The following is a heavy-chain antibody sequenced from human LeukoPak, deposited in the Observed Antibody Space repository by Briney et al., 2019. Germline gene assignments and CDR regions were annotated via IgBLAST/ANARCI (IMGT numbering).Heavy chain of an antibody. Sequence: PGGSLRLSCAASGFTFSSYWMNWVRQAPGKGLEWVSYISSSRSTIYYADSVKGRFTVSRDNSKNSLFLQMNTLRDEDTAVYYCVRDSQDYSNYYYYYYGMDVWGQGTTVTVSS. J-gene: IGHJ6*02. D-gene: IGHD4-11*01. V-gene: IGHV3-48*02. CDR2: ISSSRSTI. CDR1: GFTFSSYW. CDR3: VRDSQDYSNYYYYYYGMDV.